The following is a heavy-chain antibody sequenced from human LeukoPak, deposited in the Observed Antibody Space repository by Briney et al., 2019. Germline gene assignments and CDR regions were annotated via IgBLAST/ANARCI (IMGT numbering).Heavy chain of an antibody. CDR3: ARQGIFGVVRQLNNWFDP. D-gene: IGHD3-3*01. CDR1: GGSFSGYY. J-gene: IGHJ5*02. CDR2: INHSGST. Sequence: SETLSLTCAVYGGSFSGYYWSWIRQPPGKGLEWIGEINHSGSTNYNPSLKSRVTISVDTSKNQFSLKLSSVTAADTAVYYCARQGIFGVVRQLNNWFDPWGQGTLVTVSS. V-gene: IGHV4-34*01.